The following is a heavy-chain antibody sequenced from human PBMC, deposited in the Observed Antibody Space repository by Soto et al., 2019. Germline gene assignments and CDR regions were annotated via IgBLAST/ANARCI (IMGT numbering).Heavy chain of an antibody. V-gene: IGHV3-30-3*01. Sequence: QVQLVESGGGVVQPGRSLRLSCAASGFTFGSYAMHWVRQAPGKGLEWVAVISYDGRNKYYADSVKGRFTISRDNSKNTLYLQMNSLRAEDTAVYYCARVVEEYYDSSALDIWGQGTMVTVSS. CDR2: ISYDGRNK. D-gene: IGHD3-22*01. CDR1: GFTFGSYA. CDR3: ARVVEEYYDSSALDI. J-gene: IGHJ3*02.